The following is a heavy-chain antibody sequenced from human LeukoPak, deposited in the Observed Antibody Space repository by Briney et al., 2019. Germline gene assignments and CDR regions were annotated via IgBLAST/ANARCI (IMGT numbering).Heavy chain of an antibody. D-gene: IGHD6-13*01. Sequence: PGGSLRLSCAASGFTFSSYAMTWVCQAPGKGLEWVSGISGSGGSTYYADSVKGRFTISRDNSRNTLYLQMNSLRAEDTAVYYCAKAAGTSWYFYHYMDVWGKGTTVTVSS. CDR2: ISGSGGST. CDR3: AKAAGTSWYFYHYMDV. V-gene: IGHV3-23*01. CDR1: GFTFSSYA. J-gene: IGHJ6*03.